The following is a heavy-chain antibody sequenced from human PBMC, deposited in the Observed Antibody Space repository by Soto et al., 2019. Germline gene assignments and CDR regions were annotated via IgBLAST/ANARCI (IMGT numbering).Heavy chain of an antibody. V-gene: IGHV1-3*05. CDR1: GYTITSYA. D-gene: IGHD1-1*01. CDR3: ASSRIQREPDGMDV. Sequence: QVQLVQSGAEEKKPGASVKVSCKASGYTITSYAIHWVRQAPGQRLEWMGWINAGNGNTKYSQKFQGGVTITRDTXXSTAYMDLSSITSKDTAVYYCASSRIQREPDGMDVWGQGTTVTVSS. CDR2: INAGNGNT. J-gene: IGHJ6*02.